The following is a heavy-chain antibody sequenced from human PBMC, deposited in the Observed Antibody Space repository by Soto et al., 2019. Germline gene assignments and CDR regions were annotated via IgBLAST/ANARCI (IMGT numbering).Heavy chain of an antibody. J-gene: IGHJ5*02. D-gene: IGHD3-9*01. CDR3: ARNSAPYDILTGYYILGRGWFDP. Sequence: PSETLSVTCALSGRTLSSGGCSWSWIRQPPGKGLEWIGYIYHSGSTYYNPSLKSRVTISVDTSKNQFSLKLTSVTAADTAVYYCARNSAPYDILTGYYILGRGWFDPWGQGTLVTVSS. CDR1: GRTLSSGGCS. CDR2: IYHSGST. V-gene: IGHV4-30-2*01.